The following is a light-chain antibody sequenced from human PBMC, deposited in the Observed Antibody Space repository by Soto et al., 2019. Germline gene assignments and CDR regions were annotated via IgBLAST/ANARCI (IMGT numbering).Light chain of an antibody. CDR2: EGS. CDR3: CSYAGSSTLV. V-gene: IGLV2-23*01. CDR1: SSDVGSYNL. Sequence: QSVLTQPASVSGSPGQSITISCSGTSSDVGSYNLVSWHQQHPGKAPKLMVYEGSKRPSGVSSRFSGCKSGNTASLTISGLQAEDEADYYCCSYAGSSTLVFGGGTKLTVL. J-gene: IGLJ2*01.